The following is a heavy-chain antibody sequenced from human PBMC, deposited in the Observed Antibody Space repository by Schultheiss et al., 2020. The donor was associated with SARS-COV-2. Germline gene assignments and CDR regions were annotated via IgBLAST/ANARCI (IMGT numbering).Heavy chain of an antibody. V-gene: IGHV2-5*01. J-gene: IGHJ5*01. CDR3: ALVYDYIWGSFSDS. Sequence: SGPTLVKPTQTLTLTCTFSGFSLTTSGGGVGWVRQPPGKALEWLALISWSDDKRYTPSLKNRLTITKDTSSNEVVLTMTNMDPVDTATYYCALVYDYIWGSFSDSWGLGILVTVSS. D-gene: IGHD3-16*01. CDR2: ISWSDDK. CDR1: GFSLTTSGGG.